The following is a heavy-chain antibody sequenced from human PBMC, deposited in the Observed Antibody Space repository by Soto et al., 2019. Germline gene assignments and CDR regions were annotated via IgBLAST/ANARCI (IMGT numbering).Heavy chain of an antibody. D-gene: IGHD6-6*01. CDR1: GFTFSSYG. CDR3: AKPLSSIAARPDY. J-gene: IGHJ4*02. CDR2: ISYDGSNK. Sequence: GGSLRLSCAASGFTFSSYGMHWVRQAPGKGLEWVAVISYDGSNKYYADSVKGRFTISRDNSKNTLYLQMNSLRAEDTAVYYCAKPLSSIAARPDYWGQGTPVTVSS. V-gene: IGHV3-30*18.